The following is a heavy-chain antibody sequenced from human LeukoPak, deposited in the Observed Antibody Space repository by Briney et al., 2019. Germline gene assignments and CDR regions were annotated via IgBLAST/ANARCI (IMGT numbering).Heavy chain of an antibody. CDR1: GGSISSSSYY. J-gene: IGHJ3*02. D-gene: IGHD6-19*01. CDR3: ARDHPAVAGLHAFDI. Sequence: SETLSLTCTVSGGSISSSSYYWGWIRQPPGKGLEWIGSIYYSGSTYYNPSLKSRVTISVDTSKNQFSLKLSSVTAADTAVYYCARDHPAVAGLHAFDIWGQGTMVTVSS. V-gene: IGHV4-39*07. CDR2: IYYSGST.